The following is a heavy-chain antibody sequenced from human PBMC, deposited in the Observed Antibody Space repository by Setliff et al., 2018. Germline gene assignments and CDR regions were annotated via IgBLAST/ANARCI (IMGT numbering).Heavy chain of an antibody. D-gene: IGHD1-1*01. Sequence: PSETLSLTCSVSDGSISSFYWSWIRQPPGKGLEWIGYINYSGSTEYNPSLRSRVTISVDTSKSQFSLKLTSVTAADTAVYYCARIRGPTGNCQEAFDIWSEGTMVTVSS. J-gene: IGHJ3*02. V-gene: IGHV4-59*01. CDR1: DGSISSFY. CDR3: ARIRGPTGNCQEAFDI. CDR2: INYSGST.